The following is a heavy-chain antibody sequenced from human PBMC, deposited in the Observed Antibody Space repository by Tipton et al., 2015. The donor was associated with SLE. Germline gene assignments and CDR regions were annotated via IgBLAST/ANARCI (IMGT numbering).Heavy chain of an antibody. CDR1: GYIFTTHF. D-gene: IGHD6-6*01. CDR3: ARDLGSSEDSWYFDL. CDR2: INPSDGGT. J-gene: IGHJ2*01. Sequence: VQLVQSGAEVKKPGASMKVSCKASGYIFTTHFIHWVRQAPGHGLEWMGVINPSDGGTTYAQRFQGRVTMTSDTSTNTVYVDLSGLESEDTAVYFCARDLGSSEDSWYFDLWGRGTLVTVSS. V-gene: IGHV1-46*01.